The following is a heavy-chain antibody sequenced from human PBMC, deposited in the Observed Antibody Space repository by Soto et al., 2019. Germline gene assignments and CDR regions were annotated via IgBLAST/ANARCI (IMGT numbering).Heavy chain of an antibody. Sequence: QEQLVESGGGVVQPGRSLRLSCVASGFTSSSFAMHWVRQAPGKGLEWLAVASYDGSVKNYADSAKGRFIISRDNSKNTLFLQMTSLRVEDTAVYYCARHPPPFGMDVWGQGTTVIVSS. CDR3: ARHPPPFGMDV. J-gene: IGHJ6*02. CDR1: GFTSSSFA. V-gene: IGHV3-30-3*01. CDR2: ASYDGSVK.